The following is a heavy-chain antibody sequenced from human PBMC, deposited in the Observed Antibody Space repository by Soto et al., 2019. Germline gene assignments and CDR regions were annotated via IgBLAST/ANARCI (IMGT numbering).Heavy chain of an antibody. CDR3: ARDSYGMDV. CDR1: GFTFSSYA. J-gene: IGHJ6*02. CDR2: ISYDGSNK. Sequence: GGSLRLSCAASGFTFSSYAMHWVRQAPGKGLKWVAVISYDGSNKYYADSVKGRFTISRDNSKNTLYLQMNSLRAEDTAVYYCARDSYGMDVWGQGTTVTVSS. V-gene: IGHV3-30-3*01.